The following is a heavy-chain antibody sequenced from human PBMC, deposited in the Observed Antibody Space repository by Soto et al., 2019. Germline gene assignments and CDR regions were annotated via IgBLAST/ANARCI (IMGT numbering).Heavy chain of an antibody. V-gene: IGHV3-23*01. CDR3: ARCRADSSGWYEINNWFDP. CDR1: GFTFSSYA. J-gene: IGHJ5*02. CDR2: ISGGAGSA. D-gene: IGHD6-19*01. Sequence: GGSLRLSCAASGFTFSSYAMTWVRQAPGKGLEWVSGISGGAGSAYYADSVKGRFTISRDNAKNTLYLQMNSLRAEDTAVYYCARCRADSSGWYEINNWFDPWGQGTLVTVSS.